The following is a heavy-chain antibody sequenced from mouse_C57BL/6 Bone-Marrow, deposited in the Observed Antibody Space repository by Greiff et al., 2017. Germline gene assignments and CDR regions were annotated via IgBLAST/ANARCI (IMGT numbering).Heavy chain of an antibody. D-gene: IGHD2-3*01. CDR2: IYHRSGNT. J-gene: IGHJ2*01. CDR1: GYTFTSYG. V-gene: IGHV1-81*01. CDR3: AKFYDGYFFDY. Sequence: QVQLQQSGAELARPGASVKLSCKASGYTFTSYGISWVKQRTGQGLEWIGEIYHRSGNTYYNEKFKGKATLTADKSSSTAYMELRSLTSEDSAVYFCAKFYDGYFFDYWGQGTTLTVSS.